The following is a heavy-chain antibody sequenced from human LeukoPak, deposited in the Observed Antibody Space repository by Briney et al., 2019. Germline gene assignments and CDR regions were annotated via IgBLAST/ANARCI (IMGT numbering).Heavy chain of an antibody. CDR2: ISGSGHDI. CDR1: GFTFSDSY. D-gene: IGHD3-10*01. CDR3: ARENYYGSGSYYNGEGDY. J-gene: IGHJ4*02. V-gene: IGHV3-11*04. Sequence: GRSLRLSCAASGFTFSDSYMTWVRQAPGKGVEWVAYISGSGHDINYSESAKGRFTISRDNAKNSLYLQMNSLRAEDTAVYYCARENYYGSGSYYNGEGDYWGQGTLVTVSS.